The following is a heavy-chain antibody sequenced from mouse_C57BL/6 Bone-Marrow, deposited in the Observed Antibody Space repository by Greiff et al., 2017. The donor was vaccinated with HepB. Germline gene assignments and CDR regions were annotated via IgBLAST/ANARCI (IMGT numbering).Heavy chain of an antibody. CDR1: GYTFTDYY. J-gene: IGHJ2*01. D-gene: IGHD1-1*01. V-gene: IGHV1-26*01. Sequence: EVQLQQSGPELVKPGASVKISCKASGYTFTDYYMNWVKQSHGKSLEWIGDINPNNGGTSYNQKFKGKATLTVDKSSSTAYMELRSLTSEDSAVYYCARKGKIYSEDFDYWGQGTTLTVSS. CDR3: ARKGKIYSEDFDY. CDR2: INPNNGGT.